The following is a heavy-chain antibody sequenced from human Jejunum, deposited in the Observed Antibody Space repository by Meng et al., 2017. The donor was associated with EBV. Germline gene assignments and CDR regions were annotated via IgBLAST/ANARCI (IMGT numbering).Heavy chain of an antibody. CDR2: ISSSGSTI. D-gene: IGHD2-21*02. Sequence: VKLVEFGGGLVKPGGALRLSCAVSEFTFSDYYMTWIRQAPGKGLEWISYISSSGSTIKYADSVKGRFTISRDNAKNSLFLQMNSLRDEDTAVYYCAGGDWRADGMDVWGQGTTVTVSS. CDR1: EFTFSDYY. J-gene: IGHJ6*02. V-gene: IGHV3-11*01. CDR3: AGGDWRADGMDV.